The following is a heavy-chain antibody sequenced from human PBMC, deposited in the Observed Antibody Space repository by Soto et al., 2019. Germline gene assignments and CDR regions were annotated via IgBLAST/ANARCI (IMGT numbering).Heavy chain of an antibody. CDR1: GYTFTTHY. V-gene: IGHV1-46*01. D-gene: IGHD3-10*01. CDR3: ARAGENYGSGTFSPPLRYYFNS. CDR2: INPSGGRT. Sequence: QVQLVQSGTEVKKPGASVNVSCKASGYTFTTHYMHWVRQAPGQGLEWMGIINPSGGRTTYALKFQGRVTMTSETSTNTVYVELTRLRSEDTAIYFCARAGENYGSGTFSPPLRYYFNSWGQGTLVTVSS. J-gene: IGHJ4*02.